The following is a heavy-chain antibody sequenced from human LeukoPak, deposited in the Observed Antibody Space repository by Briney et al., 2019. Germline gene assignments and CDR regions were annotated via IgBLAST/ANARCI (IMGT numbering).Heavy chain of an antibody. CDR3: ATDRWGESGMTFDI. CDR1: GFTFSNHA. D-gene: IGHD1-26*01. J-gene: IGHJ3*02. V-gene: IGHV1-24*01. Sequence: GGSLRLSCTASGFTFSNHAMHWVRQAPGKGLEWMGGFDPEDGETIYAQKFQGRVTMTEDTSTDTAYMELSSLRSEDTAVYYCATDRWGESGMTFDIWGQGTMVTVSS. CDR2: FDPEDGET.